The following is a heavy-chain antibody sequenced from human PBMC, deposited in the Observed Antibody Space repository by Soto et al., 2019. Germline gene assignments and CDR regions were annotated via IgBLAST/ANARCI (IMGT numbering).Heavy chain of an antibody. CDR1: ARSTSSSSYY. CDR2: IYYSGST. CDR3: ATESPLRCSSTSCYRRGYYYYGMDV. J-gene: IGHJ6*02. D-gene: IGHD2-2*01. V-gene: IGHV4-39*01. Sequence: PETLSLTCTVSARSTSSSSYYWGWIRQPPGKGLEWIGSIYYSGSTYYNPSLKSRVTISVDTSKNQFSLKLSSVTAADTAVYYCATESPLRCSSTSCYRRGYYYYGMDVWGQGTTVTV.